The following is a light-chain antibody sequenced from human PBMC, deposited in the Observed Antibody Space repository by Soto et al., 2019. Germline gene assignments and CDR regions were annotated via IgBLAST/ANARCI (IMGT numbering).Light chain of an antibody. CDR1: SGHSSYA. Sequence: QLVLTQSPSASASLGASVKLTCTLSSGHSSYAIAWHQQQPEKGPRYLMKLNSDGSHSKGDGIPDRFSGSSSGAERYLTLSSLQYEDEADYYCQTWGTGIRVFGGGTKLTVL. J-gene: IGLJ3*02. CDR2: LNSDGSH. CDR3: QTWGTGIRV. V-gene: IGLV4-69*01.